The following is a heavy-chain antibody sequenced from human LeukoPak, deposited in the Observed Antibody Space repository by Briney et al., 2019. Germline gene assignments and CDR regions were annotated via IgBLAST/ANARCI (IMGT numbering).Heavy chain of an antibody. V-gene: IGHV3-21*01. Sequence: GGSLRLSCAASGFTFSSYSMNWVRQAPGKGLEWVSSISSSSYIYYGDSVKGRFTISRDNAKNSLYLQTNSLRAEDTAVYYCARDRPLHYFDYWGQGTLVTVSS. CDR2: ISSSSYI. CDR3: ARDRPLHYFDY. CDR1: GFTFSSYS. J-gene: IGHJ4*02.